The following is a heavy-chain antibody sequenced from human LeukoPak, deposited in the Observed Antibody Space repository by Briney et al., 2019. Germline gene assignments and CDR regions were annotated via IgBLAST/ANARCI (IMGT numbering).Heavy chain of an antibody. CDR1: RFTFSTYW. J-gene: IGHJ4*02. D-gene: IGHD2/OR15-2a*01. CDR2: INSDGSST. Sequence: PGGSLRLSCAASRFTFSTYWMHWVRQAPGKGLVWVSRINSDGSSTSYADSVKGRFTISRDNAKNTMYLQMNSLRAEDTAVYYCARAPRFNSYFDYWGQRTLVTVSS. V-gene: IGHV3-74*01. CDR3: ARAPRFNSYFDY.